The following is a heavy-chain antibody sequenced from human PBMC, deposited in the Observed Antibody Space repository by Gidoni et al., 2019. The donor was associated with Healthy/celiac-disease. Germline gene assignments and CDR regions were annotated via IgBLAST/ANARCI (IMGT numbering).Heavy chain of an antibody. CDR2: ISGSGGST. V-gene: IGHV3-23*01. D-gene: IGHD1-26*01. CDR3: AKDLPRVEWELLSFGADY. CDR1: GFTFRSYA. J-gene: IGHJ4*02. Sequence: EVQLLESGGGLVQPGGSLRLSCAASGFTFRSYAMSWVRQAPGKGLELVSAISGSGGSTYYADSVKGRFTISRDNSKNTLYLQMNSLRAEDTAVYYCAKDLPRVEWELLSFGADYWGQGTLVTVSS.